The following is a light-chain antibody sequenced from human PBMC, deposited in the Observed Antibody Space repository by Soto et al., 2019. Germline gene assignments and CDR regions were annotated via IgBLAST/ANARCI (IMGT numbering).Light chain of an antibody. CDR1: QSVSSSS. CDR3: QQYDSSPRT. J-gene: IGKJ1*01. CDR2: GVS. Sequence: EIVLTQSPGTLSLSPGERATLSYRASQSVSSSSLAWYQQKPGQAPRLLISGVSSRAADIPDRFSGSGSGTDFTLTINRLEPEDFAVYYCQQYDSSPRTFGQGTKVDIK. V-gene: IGKV3-20*01.